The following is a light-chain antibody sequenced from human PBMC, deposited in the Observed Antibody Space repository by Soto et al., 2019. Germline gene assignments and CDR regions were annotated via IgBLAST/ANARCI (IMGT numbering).Light chain of an antibody. V-gene: IGKV1-8*01. CDR2: AAS. CDR1: QGISNY. J-gene: IGKJ1*01. Sequence: AIRMTQSPSSLSASTGDRVTITCRASQGISNYLAWYQQKPGKAPKVLIHAASTLQGGVPSRFSGSGSGTDFTLTISYLQSEDFATYYFQPYYTHPWTFGQGTKVEIK. CDR3: QPYYTHPWT.